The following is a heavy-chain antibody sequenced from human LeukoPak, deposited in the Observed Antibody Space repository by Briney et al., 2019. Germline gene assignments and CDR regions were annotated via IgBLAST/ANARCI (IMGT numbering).Heavy chain of an antibody. D-gene: IGHD5-18*01. CDR3: AKDRYSYGSGFDY. CDR2: IWYDGSNK. Sequence: PSRSLRLTCAASGFTFSSYGMHWLRQAPGKGLEWVAVIWYDGSNKYYADSVKGRFTISRDNSKNTLYLQMNSLRAEDTAVYYCAKDRYSYGSGFDYWGQGTLVTVSS. V-gene: IGHV3-33*06. J-gene: IGHJ4*02. CDR1: GFTFSSYG.